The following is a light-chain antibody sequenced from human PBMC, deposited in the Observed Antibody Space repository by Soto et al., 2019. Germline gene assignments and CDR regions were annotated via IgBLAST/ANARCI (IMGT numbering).Light chain of an antibody. CDR3: RRYNSYPWT. Sequence: DIPMTQSPSTLSASVGDRVTITCRASQSISSWLAWYPHKPGKAPKLLIYKASSLESGVPSRFSRSGSGTEFTLTSSSLQPDDIATCFCRRYNSYPWTFGQGTKVELK. CDR2: KAS. J-gene: IGKJ1*01. V-gene: IGKV1-5*03. CDR1: QSISSW.